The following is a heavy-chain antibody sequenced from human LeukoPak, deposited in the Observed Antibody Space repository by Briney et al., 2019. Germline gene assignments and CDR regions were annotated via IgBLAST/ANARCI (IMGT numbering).Heavy chain of an antibody. D-gene: IGHD3-22*01. J-gene: IGHJ4*02. CDR1: GGSISSGSYY. CDR2: IYTSGST. Sequence: PSQTLSLTCTVSGGSISSGSYYWSWIRQPAGKGLEWIGRIYTSGSTNYNPSLKSRVTISVDTSKNQFSLKLSSVTAADTAVYYCARGGKYYYDSSGDYWGQGTLVTVSS. V-gene: IGHV4-61*02. CDR3: ARGGKYYYDSSGDY.